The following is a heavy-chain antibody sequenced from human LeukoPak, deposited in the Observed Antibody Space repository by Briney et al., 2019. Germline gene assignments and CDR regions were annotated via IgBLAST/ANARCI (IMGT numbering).Heavy chain of an antibody. CDR2: IKPQGNEK. J-gene: IGHJ4*02. CDR3: ARSGIAAAVPFDY. D-gene: IGHD6-13*01. Sequence: GGSLRLSCAVSGFILSSYWMTWVRQAPGKGLEWVADIKPQGNEKLYVDFVKGRFTISRDNAKNSLYLQMNSLRGDDTAVYYCARSGIAAAVPFDYWGQGTLVTVSS. CDR1: GFILSSYW. V-gene: IGHV3-7*01.